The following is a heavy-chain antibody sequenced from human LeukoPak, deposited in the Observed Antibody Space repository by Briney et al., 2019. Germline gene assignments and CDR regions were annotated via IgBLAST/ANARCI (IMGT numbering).Heavy chain of an antibody. D-gene: IGHD3-22*01. CDR2: INPNSGGT. Sequence: GASVKVSCKASGYTFTGYYMHWVRQAPGQGLEWMGWINPNSGGTNYAQKFQGRVTMTRDTSISTVYMELSRLRSDDTAVYYCARDLDYYDSSGYYSLNYWGQGTLVTVSS. CDR3: ARDLDYYDSSGYYSLNY. J-gene: IGHJ4*02. V-gene: IGHV1-2*02. CDR1: GYTFTGYY.